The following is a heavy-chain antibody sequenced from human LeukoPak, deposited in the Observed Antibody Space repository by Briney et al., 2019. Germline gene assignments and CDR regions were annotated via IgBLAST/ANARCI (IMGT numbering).Heavy chain of an antibody. CDR2: ISAYNGNT. V-gene: IGHV1-18*01. Sequence: ASVKVSCKASGYTFTSYGISWVRQAPGQGLEWMGWISAYNGNTNYAQKLQGRVTMTTDTSTSTAYMELRSLRSDDTAVYYCARATLARAAAIYWFDPWGQGTLVTVSS. D-gene: IGHD2-2*02. CDR3: ARATLARAAAIYWFDP. CDR1: GYTFTSYG. J-gene: IGHJ5*02.